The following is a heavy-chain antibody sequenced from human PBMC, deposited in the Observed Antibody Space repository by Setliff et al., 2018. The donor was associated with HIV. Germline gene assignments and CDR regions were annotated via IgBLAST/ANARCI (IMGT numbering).Heavy chain of an antibody. CDR1: GGSISTSRYY. J-gene: IGHJ6*03. V-gene: IGHV4-39*01. D-gene: IGHD3-10*01. Sequence: SETLSLTCTVSGGSISTSRYYWGWLRQPPGKGLEWIGSINYRGNTYYNPSLKSRAAISVDTSKNQISLKLSSVTAADTAVYYCASLDGSESPYIYYYYMDVWGKGTAVTVSS. CDR3: ASLDGSESPYIYYYYMDV. CDR2: INYRGNT.